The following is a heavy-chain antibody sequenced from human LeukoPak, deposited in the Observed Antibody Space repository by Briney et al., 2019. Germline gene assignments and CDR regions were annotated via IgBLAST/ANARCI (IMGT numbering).Heavy chain of an antibody. CDR3: ARGERMVRGGGAGRTDWFDP. Sequence: PSETLSLTCTVSGGSIRSYYWSWIRQPPGKGLERVGYIFYSGTTDSNPSLKSRVTISVDTSKNQFSLKLSSVTAADTAVYYCARGERMVRGGGAGRTDWFDPWGQGTLVTVSS. D-gene: IGHD3-10*01. V-gene: IGHV4-59*12. CDR1: GGSIRSYY. J-gene: IGHJ5*02. CDR2: IFYSGTT.